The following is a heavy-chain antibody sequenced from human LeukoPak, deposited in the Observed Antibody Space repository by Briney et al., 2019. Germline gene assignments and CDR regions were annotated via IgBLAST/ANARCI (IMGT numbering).Heavy chain of an antibody. CDR1: GYSFTSYW. D-gene: IGHD6-19*01. J-gene: IGHJ4*02. CDR3: ARHIISSGWYGGVDY. V-gene: IGHV5-10-1*01. Sequence: GESLKISCKGSGYSFTSYWISWVRQMPGEGLEWMGRIDPSDSYTNYSPSFQGHVTISADKSISTAYLQWSSLKASDTAMYYCARHIISSGWYGGVDYWGQGTLVTVSS. CDR2: IDPSDSYT.